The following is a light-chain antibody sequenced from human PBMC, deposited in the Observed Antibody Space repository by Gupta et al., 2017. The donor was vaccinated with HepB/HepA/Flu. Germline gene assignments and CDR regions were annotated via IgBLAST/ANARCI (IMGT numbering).Light chain of an antibody. CDR1: QSVDSN. V-gene: IGKV3-15*01. CDR2: GTS. CDR3: EQYNTWPFT. J-gene: IGKJ2*01. Sequence: EMLITQSPATRSVSPGERATLSCSASQSVDSNYLAWYQQKPGQAPRLLIYGTSIRFTGVPARFSGSGSGTEFTLTISSLQSEDFAAYYCEQYNTWPFTFGQGTKLEIK.